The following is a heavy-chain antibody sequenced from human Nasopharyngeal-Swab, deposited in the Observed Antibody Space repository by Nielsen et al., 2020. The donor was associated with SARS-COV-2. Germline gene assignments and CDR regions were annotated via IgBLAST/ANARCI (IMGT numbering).Heavy chain of an antibody. D-gene: IGHD3-22*01. CDR2: IYYSGST. V-gene: IGHV4-61*07. CDR3: ARLLGRDYYYDSSGYYRGNWYFDL. J-gene: IGHJ2*01. Sequence: RQAAGQALEGVGGIYYSGSTNYNPSLKSRVTISVDTSKNQFSLKLSSVTAADTAVYYCARLLGRDYYYDSSGYYRGNWYFDLWGRGTLVTVSS.